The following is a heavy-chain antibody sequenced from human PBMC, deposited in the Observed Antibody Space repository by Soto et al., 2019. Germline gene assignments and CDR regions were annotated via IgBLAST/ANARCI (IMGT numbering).Heavy chain of an antibody. CDR1: GGSFSGHS. J-gene: IGHJ5*01. Sequence: SETLSLTCAVYGGSFSGHSWTWIRQSPGKGLEWIGDINHSGRVNYSPSLKSRVTIPLDTSKNQFSLTLSAVTAADTAMYYCSTRAYDTNGYYRFDPWGQGTLVTVSS. D-gene: IGHD3-22*01. V-gene: IGHV4-34*01. CDR2: INHSGRV. CDR3: STRAYDTNGYYRFDP.